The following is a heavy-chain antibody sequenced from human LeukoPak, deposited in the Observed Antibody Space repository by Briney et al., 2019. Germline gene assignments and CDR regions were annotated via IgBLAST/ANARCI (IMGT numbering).Heavy chain of an antibody. D-gene: IGHD3-9*01. V-gene: IGHV1-69*04. Sequence: SVKVSCKASGGTFSSYAISWVRQAPGQGLEWMGRIIPIRGTVNYAQKFQGRLTITADKSTSTAYMELSRLRSDDTAVYYCPRANWGVKVTGDYYYYGMDVWGQGTTVTVSS. CDR2: IIPIRGTV. CDR1: GGTFSSYA. J-gene: IGHJ6*02. CDR3: PRANWGVKVTGDYYYYGMDV.